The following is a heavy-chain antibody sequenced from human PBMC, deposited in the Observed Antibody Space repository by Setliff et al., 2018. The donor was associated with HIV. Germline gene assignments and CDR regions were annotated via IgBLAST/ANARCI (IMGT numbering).Heavy chain of an antibody. CDR1: GGSISSYY. Sequence: SETLSLTCTVSGGSISSYYWSWIRQPPGKGLEWIGYIDNSGSTNYNPSLKSRVTISVDTSKNQISLKLSSVTAADTAMYYCARRGYSYVERVYYYYMGVWGKGTTVTVSS. CDR3: ARRGYSYVERVYYYYMGV. J-gene: IGHJ6*03. V-gene: IGHV4-4*09. CDR2: IDNSGST. D-gene: IGHD5-18*01.